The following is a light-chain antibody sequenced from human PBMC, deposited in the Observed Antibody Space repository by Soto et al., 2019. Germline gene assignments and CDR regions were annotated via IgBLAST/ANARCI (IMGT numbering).Light chain of an antibody. CDR3: QQLNTLPFT. CDR2: EAS. Sequence: DIQLTQSPSLLSASVGDRVTITCRASHDISTYLAWYQQKPGKAPKLMIYEASTLQSGVPSRFNGSGSGTEFTLTISGLLPEDFATYHCQQLNTLPFTFGQGTRLEIK. V-gene: IGKV1-9*01. J-gene: IGKJ5*01. CDR1: HDISTY.